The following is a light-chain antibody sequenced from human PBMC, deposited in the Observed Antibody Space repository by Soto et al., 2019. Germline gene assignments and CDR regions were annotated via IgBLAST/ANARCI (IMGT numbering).Light chain of an antibody. J-gene: IGLJ2*01. V-gene: IGLV2-14*03. CDR3: SSYTSTRTQV. Sequence: QSALTQPASVSGSPGQSIAISCTGTSSDIHAYNYVSWYQQHPGKAPKLLIYDVSYRPSGISNRFSGSKSGNTASLTISGLRAEDEADYYCSSYTSTRTQVLGGGTKVTVL. CDR2: DVS. CDR1: SSDIHAYNY.